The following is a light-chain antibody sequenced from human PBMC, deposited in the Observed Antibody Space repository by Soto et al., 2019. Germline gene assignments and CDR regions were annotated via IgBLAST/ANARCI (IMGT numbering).Light chain of an antibody. CDR1: SSDVGGYDF. CDR3: SSYAGSNKNV. CDR2: DVN. Sequence: QSALTQPPFASGSPGQSVTISFTGTSSDVGGYDFVSWYQQHPGKAPKLMIYDVNKRPSGVPDRFSGSKSGNTASLTVSGLQAEDEADYYCSSYAGSNKNVFGTGTKVTVL. V-gene: IGLV2-8*01. J-gene: IGLJ1*01.